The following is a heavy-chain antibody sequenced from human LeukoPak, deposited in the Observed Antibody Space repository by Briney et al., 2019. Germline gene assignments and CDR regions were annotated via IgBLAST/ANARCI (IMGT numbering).Heavy chain of an antibody. V-gene: IGHV4-34*01. Sequence: KPSETLSLTCAVYGGSFSGYYWSWIRQPPGKGLEWIGEIYHSGSPNYNPSLKSRVIISVDTSMNQFSLKLSSVTAADTAVYYCARGKGYSSGWPLPDYYDGMDVWGQGTTVTVSS. CDR1: GGSFSGYY. D-gene: IGHD6-19*01. CDR2: IYHSGSP. J-gene: IGHJ6*02. CDR3: ARGKGYSSGWPLPDYYDGMDV.